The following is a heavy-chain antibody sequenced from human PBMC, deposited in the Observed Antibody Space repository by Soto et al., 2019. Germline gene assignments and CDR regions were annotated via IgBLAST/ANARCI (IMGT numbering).Heavy chain of an antibody. CDR3: ASSVTTLNDAFDI. Sequence: GESLKISCKGSGYSFTSYWIGWVRQMPGKGLEWMGIIYPGDSDTRYSPSFQGQFTISADKSISTAYLQWSSLKASDTAMYYCASSVTTLNDAFDIWGQGTMVTVSS. CDR1: GYSFTSYW. D-gene: IGHD4-17*01. CDR2: IYPGDSDT. V-gene: IGHV5-51*01. J-gene: IGHJ3*02.